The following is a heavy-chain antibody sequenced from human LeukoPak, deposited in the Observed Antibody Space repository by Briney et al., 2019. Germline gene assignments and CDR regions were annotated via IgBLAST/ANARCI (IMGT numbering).Heavy chain of an antibody. CDR3: ARTGSLAPYFGMDV. J-gene: IGHJ6*04. Sequence: GGSLRLSCAASGFTFSSYWMSWVRQAPGKGLEWVANIKQDGSEKYYVDSVKGRFTISRDNAKNSLYLQMNSLRAEDTAVYYCARTGSLAPYFGMDVWSKGTTVTVSS. D-gene: IGHD2-15*01. V-gene: IGHV3-7*03. CDR2: IKQDGSEK. CDR1: GFTFSSYW.